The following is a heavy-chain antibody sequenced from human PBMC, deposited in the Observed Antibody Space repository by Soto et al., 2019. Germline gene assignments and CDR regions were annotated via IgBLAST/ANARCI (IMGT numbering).Heavy chain of an antibody. Sequence: QVQLVQSGAEVKKPGASVKVSCKASGYTFTSYYMHWVRQAPGQGLEWMGIINPSGGSTSYAQKCQGRVTMTRDTSTSTVYMELSSLRSEDTAVYYCARGRVFYYGSGSYFTYYMDVWGKGTTVTVSS. J-gene: IGHJ6*03. D-gene: IGHD3-10*01. CDR1: GYTFTSYY. CDR2: INPSGGST. V-gene: IGHV1-46*03. CDR3: ARGRVFYYGSGSYFTYYMDV.